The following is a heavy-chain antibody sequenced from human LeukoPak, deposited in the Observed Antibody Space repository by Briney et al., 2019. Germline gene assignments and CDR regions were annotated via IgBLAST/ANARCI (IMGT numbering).Heavy chain of an antibody. CDR3: ARDFVLGQPLVALDP. CDR2: IKHDGSEK. J-gene: IGHJ5*02. V-gene: IGHV3-7*01. CDR1: GFPFDRYW. Sequence: GGSLRLSCAASGFPFDRYWMSWVRLAPGKGLEWVANIKHDGSEKTFVDSVKGRFTISRDNAKNSLYLLMNSLRSEDTAVYFCARDFVLGQPLVALDPWGQGTLVTVSS. D-gene: IGHD2-2*01.